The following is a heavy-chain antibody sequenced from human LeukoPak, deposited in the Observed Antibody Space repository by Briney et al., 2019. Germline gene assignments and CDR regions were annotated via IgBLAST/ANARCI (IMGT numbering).Heavy chain of an antibody. Sequence: GGSLRLSCAASGFTVSSYAMNWVRQAPGKGLEWVAVISYDGSNKYYADSVKGRFTISRDNSKNTLYLQMNSLRAEDTAVYYCAKDQDYDILTGYYTSGTDYWGQGTLVTVSS. D-gene: IGHD3-9*01. CDR3: AKDQDYDILTGYYTSGTDY. CDR1: GFTVSSYA. J-gene: IGHJ4*02. CDR2: ISYDGSNK. V-gene: IGHV3-30*18.